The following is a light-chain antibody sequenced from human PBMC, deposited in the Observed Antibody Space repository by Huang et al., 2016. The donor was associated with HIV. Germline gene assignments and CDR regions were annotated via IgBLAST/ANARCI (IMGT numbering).Light chain of an antibody. J-gene: IGKJ2*01. CDR2: DAS. V-gene: IGKV3-11*01. Sequence: EIVLTQSPATLSLSPGERATLSCRASQGINRYLMWYQQNPGQAPRLLIYDASNRATGIPARFSGSGSGTDFSLTISSLEPEDFAVYYCQQRSNWPPYTFGQGTKVEIK. CDR3: QQRSNWPPYT. CDR1: QGINRY.